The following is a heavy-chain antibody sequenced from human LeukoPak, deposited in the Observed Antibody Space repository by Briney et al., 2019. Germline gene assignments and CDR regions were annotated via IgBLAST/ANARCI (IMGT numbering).Heavy chain of an antibody. V-gene: IGHV1-2*02. CDR2: INPNSGGT. Sequence: ASVKVSCKASGYTFTGYYMHWVRQAPGQGLEWMGWINPNSGGTNYAQKFQGRVTMTRDTSISTAYMELSRLRSDDTAVYYCARDRARVYSSSSNFDYWGQGTLVTVSS. J-gene: IGHJ4*02. CDR1: GYTFTGYY. CDR3: ARDRARVYSSSSNFDY. D-gene: IGHD6-6*01.